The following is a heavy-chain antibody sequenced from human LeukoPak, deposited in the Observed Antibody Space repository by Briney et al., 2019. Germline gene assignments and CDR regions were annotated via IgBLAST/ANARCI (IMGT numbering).Heavy chain of an antibody. J-gene: IGHJ4*02. CDR1: GGSISSGDYY. D-gene: IGHD3-22*01. CDR3: AAESSTYYYDSSGYYYFDY. CDR2: IYYSGST. Sequence: SETLSLTCTVSGGSISSGDYYWRWIRQPPGKGLQWIGYIYYSGSTYYNPGFKSRVTISIDTSKNQFSLNMSSVAAADTAVYFCAAESSTYYYDSSGYYYFDYWGQGTLVTVSS. V-gene: IGHV4-30-4*01.